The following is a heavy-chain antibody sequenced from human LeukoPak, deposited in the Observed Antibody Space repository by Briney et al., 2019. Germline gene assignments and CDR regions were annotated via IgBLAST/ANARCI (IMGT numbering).Heavy chain of an antibody. CDR2: ISAYNGNT. J-gene: IGHJ4*02. CDR3: ARDVGRSYDLDY. Sequence: ASVKVSCKASGYTFTSYGISWVRQAPGQGLEWMGWISAYNGNTDYAQSLQGRVTMTIDTSTSTVYMELRSLRSADTAVYYCARDVGRSYDLDYWGQGTLVTVSS. D-gene: IGHD3-16*01. CDR1: GYTFTSYG. V-gene: IGHV1-18*01.